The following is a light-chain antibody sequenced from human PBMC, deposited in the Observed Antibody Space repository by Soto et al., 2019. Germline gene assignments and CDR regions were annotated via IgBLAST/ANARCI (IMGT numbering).Light chain of an antibody. CDR1: QSVSRS. Sequence: EIVLTQSPGTLSLSPGERAILSCRASQSVSRSLAWYQKKPGQAPRLLISDASNRATGIPARFSGSGSGTDFTLTISSLEPEDFEVYYCQQRGNLWTFGQGTKVEI. V-gene: IGKV3-11*01. J-gene: IGKJ1*01. CDR3: QQRGNLWT. CDR2: DAS.